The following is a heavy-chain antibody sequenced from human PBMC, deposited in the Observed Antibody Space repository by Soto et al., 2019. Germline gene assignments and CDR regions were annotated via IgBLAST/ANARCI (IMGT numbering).Heavy chain of an antibody. V-gene: IGHV1-18*01. D-gene: IGHD6-6*01. CDR2: ISAYNGNT. J-gene: IGHJ4*02. CDR3: AREVAARPSLYYFDY. CDR1: GYTFTSYG. Sequence: ASVKVSCKASGYTFTSYGISWVRQAPGQGLEWMGWISAYNGNTNYAQKLQGRVTMTTDTSTSTAYMELRSLRSDDTAVYYCAREVAARPSLYYFDYWGQGTLVTVSS.